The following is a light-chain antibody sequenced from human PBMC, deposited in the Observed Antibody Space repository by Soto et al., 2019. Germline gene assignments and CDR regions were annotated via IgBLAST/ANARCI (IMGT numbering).Light chain of an antibody. CDR3: QQYHHVPYT. V-gene: IGKV1-33*01. Sequence: IQMTQSPSSLPASVGDRVTITCQASQDINNFLNWYQQKPGKAPKLLIYDVSNLEAGVPSRFSGSASGAHFTYTITSLQPEDFATYYCQQYHHVPYTFGQGTKVEIK. CDR1: QDINNF. CDR2: DVS. J-gene: IGKJ2*01.